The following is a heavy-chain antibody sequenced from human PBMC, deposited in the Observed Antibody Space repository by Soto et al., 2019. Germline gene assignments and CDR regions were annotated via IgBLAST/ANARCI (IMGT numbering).Heavy chain of an antibody. CDR1: GFSDSTTGVG. CDR2: VYWEDDK. Sequence: QITLKESGPTLVKPTETLTLTCNFSGFSDSTTGVGVGWIRQAPGKALEWLVFVYWEDDKRYSPSLRSTLPITTDTSKNQVVRTTSYMEPVDPGTYYCARRRQSHRNWNTGDFDFWGQGILVTVSS. V-gene: IGHV2-5*02. J-gene: IGHJ4*02. CDR3: ARRRQSHRNWNTGDFDF. D-gene: IGHD1-20*01.